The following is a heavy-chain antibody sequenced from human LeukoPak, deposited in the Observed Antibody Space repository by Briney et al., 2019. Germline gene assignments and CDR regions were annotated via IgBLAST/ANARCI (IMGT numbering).Heavy chain of an antibody. D-gene: IGHD3-9*01. CDR1: GYTFTGYY. J-gene: IGHJ6*02. CDR2: INPNSGGT. Sequence: ASVKVSCKASGYTFTGYYMHWVRQAPGQGLEWMGWINPNSGGTNYAQKFQGRVTMTRATSISTAYMELSRLRSDDTAVYYCASRTDMYYYYGMDVWGQGTTVTVSS. CDR3: ASRTDMYYYYGMDV. V-gene: IGHV1-2*02.